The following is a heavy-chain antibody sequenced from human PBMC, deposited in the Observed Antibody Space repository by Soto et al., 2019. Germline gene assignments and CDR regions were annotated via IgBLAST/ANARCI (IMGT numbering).Heavy chain of an antibody. CDR3: ARGGSGWKALNYFDP. D-gene: IGHD6-19*01. CDR2: NNYRADT. V-gene: IGHV4-31*03. CDR1: GASIDNNGYS. Sequence: QVQLQESGPGLVKPSQTLSLTCTVSGASIDNNGYSWTWIRQRPGGVLEWLGSNNYRADTFYTPSLKSRITISLDTSQNQFSLWLTSMTAADTGMYYCARGGSGWKALNYFDPWGQGILVTVSS. J-gene: IGHJ5*02.